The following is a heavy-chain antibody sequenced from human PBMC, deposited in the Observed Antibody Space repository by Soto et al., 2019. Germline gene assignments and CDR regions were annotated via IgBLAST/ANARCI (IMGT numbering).Heavy chain of an antibody. J-gene: IGHJ6*03. Sequence: PGGSLRLSCAASGFTFSSYAMSWVRQAPGRGLEWVKAIRSSGGNTYYADSVKGRFTISRDNSRNTLFLQMNSLRAEDTAIYYCVRTYNDYYYYIDVWGKGTTVTVSS. CDR3: VRTYNDYYYYIDV. D-gene: IGHD3-10*01. CDR1: GFTFSSYA. CDR2: IRSSGGNT. V-gene: IGHV3-23*01.